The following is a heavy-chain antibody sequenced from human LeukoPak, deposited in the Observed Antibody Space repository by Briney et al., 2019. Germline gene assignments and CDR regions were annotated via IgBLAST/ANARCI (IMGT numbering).Heavy chain of an antibody. Sequence: GASVKVSCKASGYTFTGYYMHWVRQAPGQGLEWMGIINPSGGSTSYAQKFQGRVTMTRDTSTSTVYMELSSLRSEDTAVYYCARDPIFSHSYGYSFDYWGQETLVTVSS. CDR2: INPSGGST. J-gene: IGHJ4*02. CDR3: ARDPIFSHSYGYSFDY. V-gene: IGHV1-46*01. D-gene: IGHD5-18*01. CDR1: GYTFTGYY.